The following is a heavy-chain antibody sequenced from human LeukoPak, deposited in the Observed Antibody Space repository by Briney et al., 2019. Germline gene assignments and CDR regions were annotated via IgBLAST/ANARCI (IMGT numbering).Heavy chain of an antibody. V-gene: IGHV4-34*01. Sequence: SETLSLTCAVYGGSFSGYYWSWIRQPPGKGLEWIGEINHSGSTNYNPSLKSRVTISVDTSKNQFSLKLSSATAADTAVYYCAREPLFSPSYYGMDVWGQGTTVTVSS. CDR2: INHSGST. CDR3: AREPLFSPSYYGMDV. D-gene: IGHD3-3*02. J-gene: IGHJ6*02. CDR1: GGSFSGYY.